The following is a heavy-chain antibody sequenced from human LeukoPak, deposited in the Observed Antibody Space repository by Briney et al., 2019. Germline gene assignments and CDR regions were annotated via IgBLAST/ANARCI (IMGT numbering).Heavy chain of an antibody. Sequence: GGSLRLSCAASGLTFSSYAMSWVRQTPGKGLEWVSAISGSGGSTYYADSVKGRFTISRDNSKNTLYLQMNSLRAEDTAVYYCAKSLSGSYPLDAFDIWGQGTMVTVSS. D-gene: IGHD1-26*01. CDR1: GLTFSSYA. CDR3: AKSLSGSYPLDAFDI. CDR2: ISGSGGST. J-gene: IGHJ3*02. V-gene: IGHV3-23*01.